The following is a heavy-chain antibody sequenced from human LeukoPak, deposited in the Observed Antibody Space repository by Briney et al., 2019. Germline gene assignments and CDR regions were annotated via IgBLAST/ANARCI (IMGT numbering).Heavy chain of an antibody. CDR1: GFTFSSYG. CDR2: ISYDGSNK. Sequence: GGSLRLSCAASGFTFSSYGMHWVRQAPGKGLEWVAVISYDGSNKYYADSVKGRFTISRDNSKNTLYLQMNSLRAEDTAVYYCAKDGSGSYLDPFVDYWGQGTLVTVSS. D-gene: IGHD3-10*01. J-gene: IGHJ4*02. CDR3: AKDGSGSYLDPFVDY. V-gene: IGHV3-30*18.